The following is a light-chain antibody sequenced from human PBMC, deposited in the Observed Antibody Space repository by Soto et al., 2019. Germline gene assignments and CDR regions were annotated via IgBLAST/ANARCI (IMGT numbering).Light chain of an antibody. J-gene: IGKJ1*01. Sequence: DIQMTQSPSSLSASVGDRVTIPCRASQIISSYLNWYQQKPGKAPKLLIYAASSLQSWVPSRFSGSGSGTDFTLTISSLQPEDFATYYCQQSYSTPQGFGQGTRWIT. CDR3: QQSYSTPQG. CDR1: QIISSY. CDR2: AAS. V-gene: IGKV1-39*01.